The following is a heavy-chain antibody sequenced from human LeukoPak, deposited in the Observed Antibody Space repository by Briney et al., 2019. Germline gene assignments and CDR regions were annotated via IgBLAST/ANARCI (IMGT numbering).Heavy chain of an antibody. Sequence: PSETLSLTCAVYGGSSSSSYWSWVRQAPGKGLEWVSVIYSGGNIYYADSVKGRFTLSRDNSKNTLYLQMNSLRAEDTAVYYCARGGGSGTYYPGDYWGQGTLVTVSS. D-gene: IGHD3-10*01. CDR2: IYSGGNI. CDR3: ARGGGSGTYYPGDY. V-gene: IGHV3-53*01. J-gene: IGHJ4*02. CDR1: GGSSSSSY.